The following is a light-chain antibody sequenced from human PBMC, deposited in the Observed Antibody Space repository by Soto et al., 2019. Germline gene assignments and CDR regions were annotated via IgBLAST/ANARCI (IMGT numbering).Light chain of an antibody. Sequence: ANQMTQSPSSLSASVGDKVTISCRASQAIRTSLVWYQQRSGRAPNLLIADASSRHSGVPSRFSGSGFGTDFNLTISGLQPEDLATYYCLQDATYPWTFGQGTRVDIK. CDR3: LQDATYPWT. CDR2: DAS. V-gene: IGKV1-6*01. J-gene: IGKJ1*01. CDR1: QAIRTS.